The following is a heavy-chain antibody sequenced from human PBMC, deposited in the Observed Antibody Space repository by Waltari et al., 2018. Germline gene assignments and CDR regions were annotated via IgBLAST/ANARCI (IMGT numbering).Heavy chain of an antibody. Sequence: DVQIWESGGDLEQPGGSLRPTCVVAGFTVSDCGRAGGRQVRGKGLELVSVLYSSGRTNYRDSVKGRFTISRDESKNTLFLEMNNLRPDDTAKYYCAKMGGLYISGWPDSTSYMDVWGKGTTVTVSS. CDR2: LYSSGRT. CDR1: GFTVSDCG. V-gene: IGHV3-23*03. J-gene: IGHJ6*04. CDR3: AKMGGLYISGWPDSTSYMDV. D-gene: IGHD3-22*01.